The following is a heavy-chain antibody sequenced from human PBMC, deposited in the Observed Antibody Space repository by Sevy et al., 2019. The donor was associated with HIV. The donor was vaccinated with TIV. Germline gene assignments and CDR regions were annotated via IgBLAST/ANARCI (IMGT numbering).Heavy chain of an antibody. CDR3: AREGCSRPHDY. J-gene: IGHJ4*02. Sequence: GGSLRLSCAVSGFNFDRYSMSWVRQAPGKGLEWVSTLSFGCGKINYADSVKGRFIISRDDSENTLYLQMNSLRAEDTAVYYCAREGCSRPHDYWGQRTLVTVSS. CDR2: LSFGCGKI. V-gene: IGHV3-23*01. D-gene: IGHD2-2*01. CDR1: GFNFDRYS.